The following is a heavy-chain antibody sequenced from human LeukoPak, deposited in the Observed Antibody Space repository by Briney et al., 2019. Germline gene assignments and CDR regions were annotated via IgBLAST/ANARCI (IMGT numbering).Heavy chain of an antibody. CDR1: GFNFASNW. V-gene: IGHV3-74*01. CDR2: INSGGSGT. CDR3: ASSLGPLTEY. J-gene: IGHJ4*01. Sequence: GGSLRLSCVASGFNFASNWMHWVRQTPGKGLMWVSRINSGGSGTSYADSVEGRLTISRDNAKNTLYLQMNNLRAEDTAMYYCASSLGPLTEYWGQGTLVTVSS. D-gene: IGHD7-27*01.